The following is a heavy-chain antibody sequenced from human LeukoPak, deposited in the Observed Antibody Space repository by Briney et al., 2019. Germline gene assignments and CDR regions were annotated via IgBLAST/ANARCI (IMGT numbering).Heavy chain of an antibody. CDR3: AIRGRNTYYYGSGRNDY. V-gene: IGHV4-39*07. Sequence: SETLSLTCTVSGGSISSSSYYWGWIRQPPGKGLEWIGSIYYSGSTYYNPSLKSRVTISVDTSKNQFSLKLSSVTAADTAVYYCAIRGRNTYYYGSGRNDYWGQGTLVTVSS. CDR2: IYYSGST. D-gene: IGHD3-10*01. J-gene: IGHJ4*02. CDR1: GGSISSSSYY.